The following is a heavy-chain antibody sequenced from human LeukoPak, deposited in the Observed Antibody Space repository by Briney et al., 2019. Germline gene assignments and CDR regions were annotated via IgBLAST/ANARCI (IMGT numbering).Heavy chain of an antibody. D-gene: IGHD3-10*01. J-gene: IGHJ4*02. V-gene: IGHV4-31*03. CDR3: ARGAVRGVMDFGY. CDR1: GGSISSGGYY. Sequence: SQTLSLTCTVSGGSISSGGYYWTWIRQHPGKGLEWIGYIYYSGSTYYNPSLKSRLTMSVDTSKHQFSLKLSSVTAADTGVYYCARGAVRGVMDFGYWGQGTLVSVSS. CDR2: IYYSGST.